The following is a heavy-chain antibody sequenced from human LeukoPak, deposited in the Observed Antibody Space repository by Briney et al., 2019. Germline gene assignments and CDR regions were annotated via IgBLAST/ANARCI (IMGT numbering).Heavy chain of an antibody. CDR3: AKDGGRYRFDF. J-gene: IGHJ4*02. CDR2: IRNDETEI. Sequence: GGSLRLSCTAPGFPFNAYNIHWIRQSPGRGLEWVSFIRNDETEIHYADFAKGRFTISRDRSKNSVYLQMNSLRPDDTALYYCAKDGGRYRFDFWGQGTMVTVSS. CDR1: GFPFNAYN. D-gene: IGHD3-16*02. V-gene: IGHV3-30*02.